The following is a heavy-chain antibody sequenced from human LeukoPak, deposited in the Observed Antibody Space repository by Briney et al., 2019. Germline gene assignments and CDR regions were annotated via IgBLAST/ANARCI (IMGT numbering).Heavy chain of an antibody. CDR1: GFTFSSYW. CDR2: IKQDGSEK. CDR3: ARDAFSRISIFGVVSDAFDI. D-gene: IGHD3-3*01. V-gene: IGHV3-7*01. J-gene: IGHJ3*02. Sequence: GGSLRLSRAASGFTFSSYWMTWVRQAPGKGLEWVANIKQDGSEKYYVDSMKGRFTISRDNAKNSLYLQMNSLRAEDTAVYYCARDAFSRISIFGVVSDAFDIWGQGTMVTVSS.